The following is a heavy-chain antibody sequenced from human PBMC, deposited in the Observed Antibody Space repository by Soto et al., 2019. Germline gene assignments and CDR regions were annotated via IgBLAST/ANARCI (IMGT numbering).Heavy chain of an antibody. CDR3: AKDQAKGLAVVAHWFDP. V-gene: IGHV3-23*01. D-gene: IGHD2-15*01. J-gene: IGHJ5*02. CDR2: ISGSGGST. CDR1: GFTFSSYA. Sequence: EVQLLESGGGLVQPGGSLRLSCAASGFTFSSYAMSWVRQAPGKGLEWVSAISGSGGSTYYADSVKGRFTISRDNSKNTLYLQMNSLRAEDTAVYYCAKDQAKGLAVVAHWFDPWGQGTLVTVSS.